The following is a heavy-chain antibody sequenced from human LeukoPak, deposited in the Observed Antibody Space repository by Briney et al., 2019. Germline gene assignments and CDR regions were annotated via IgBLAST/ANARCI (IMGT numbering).Heavy chain of an antibody. CDR1: RDSISNYY. D-gene: IGHD1-26*01. CDR2: IYYTGNT. Sequence: SSETLSLTCNVSRDSISNYYWSGIRQSPGKGVEGIGYIYYTGNTNYNPSLKSRVTMSVDTSRNKFSLTLASVTAADTAVYYCARGTQVRRSGIDYWGQGILVTVSS. J-gene: IGHJ4*02. V-gene: IGHV4-59*01. CDR3: ARGTQVRRSGIDY.